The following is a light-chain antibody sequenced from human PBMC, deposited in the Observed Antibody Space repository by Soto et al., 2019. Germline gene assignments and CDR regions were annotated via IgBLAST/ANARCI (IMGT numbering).Light chain of an antibody. Sequence: DIQMTQSPSSLSASVGDRVTITCRASQNISNFLNWYQQKPGKAPKLLIHTTSSLQSGVPSRFSASGTGTDFTLTISSLQPEDFATYYCQQSYSTPQTFGGGTKVEI. CDR3: QQSYSTPQT. CDR1: QNISNF. J-gene: IGKJ4*01. V-gene: IGKV1-39*01. CDR2: TTS.